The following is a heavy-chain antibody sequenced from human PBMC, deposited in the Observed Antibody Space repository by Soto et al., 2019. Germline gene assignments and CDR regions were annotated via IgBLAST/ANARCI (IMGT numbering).Heavy chain of an antibody. D-gene: IGHD3-3*01. CDR3: ARATYYDFWSGYYGNVWPYYYCYGMDV. CDR2: MNPNSGNT. J-gene: IGHJ6*02. CDR1: GYTFTSYD. V-gene: IGHV1-8*01. Sequence: ASVKVSCKASGYTFTSYDINWVRQATGQGLEWMGWMNPNSGNTGYAQKFQGRVTMTRNTSISTAYMELSSLRSEDTAVYYCARATYYDFWSGYYGNVWPYYYCYGMDVWGQGTTVTVSS.